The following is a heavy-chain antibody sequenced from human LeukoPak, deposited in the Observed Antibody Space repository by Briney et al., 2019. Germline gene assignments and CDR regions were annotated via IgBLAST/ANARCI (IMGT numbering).Heavy chain of an antibody. Sequence: SVKVSCKASGGTFSSYAISWVRQAPGQGLEWMGRIIPILGIANYAQKFQGRVAITADKSTSTAYMELSSLRSEDTAVYYCARGIVGASKGAYFDYWGQGTLVTVSS. CDR2: IIPILGIA. CDR3: ARGIVGASKGAYFDY. CDR1: GGTFSSYA. J-gene: IGHJ4*02. D-gene: IGHD1-26*01. V-gene: IGHV1-69*04.